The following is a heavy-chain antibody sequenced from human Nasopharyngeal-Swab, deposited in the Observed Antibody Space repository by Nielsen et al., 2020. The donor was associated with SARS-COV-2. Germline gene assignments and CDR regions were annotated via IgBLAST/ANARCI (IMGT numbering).Heavy chain of an antibody. D-gene: IGHD3-22*01. CDR2: INHSGST. CDR3: ARGTVYYYDSRGDYYYYYYGMDV. J-gene: IGHJ6*02. Sequence: RQPPGKGLEWIGEINHSGSTNYNPSLKSRVTISVDTSKNQFSLKLSSVTAADTAVYYCARGTVYYYDSRGDYYYYYYGMDVWGQGTTVTVSS. V-gene: IGHV4-34*01.